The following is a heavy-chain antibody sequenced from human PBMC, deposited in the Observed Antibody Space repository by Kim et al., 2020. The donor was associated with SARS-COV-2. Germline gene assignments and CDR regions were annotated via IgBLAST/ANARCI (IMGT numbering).Heavy chain of an antibody. Sequence: SRQSRVTMSVDTSKNQFSRKLSSVTAADTAVYYCARGVPEIFAELYYFDYWGQGTLVTVSS. J-gene: IGHJ4*02. V-gene: IGHV4-4*07. CDR3: ARGVPEIFAELYYFDY. D-gene: IGHD1-26*01.